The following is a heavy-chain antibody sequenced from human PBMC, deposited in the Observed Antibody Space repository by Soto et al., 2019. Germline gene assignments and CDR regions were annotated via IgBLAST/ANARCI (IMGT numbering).Heavy chain of an antibody. Sequence: QVQLVQSGAEEKKTGSSVTVSCKASGGTFGNSAISWVRQSPGQGLEWMGGMIPIFPTPDYAQKFQARVTITADDCPSTAYRELTSLISEDTAVYYCARDKERLQLGGNYYHGIDVRGLGTTITVSS. J-gene: IGHJ6*02. CDR3: ARDKERLQLGGNYYHGIDV. CDR1: GGTFGNSA. CDR2: MIPIFPTP. V-gene: IGHV1-69*12. D-gene: IGHD6-25*01.